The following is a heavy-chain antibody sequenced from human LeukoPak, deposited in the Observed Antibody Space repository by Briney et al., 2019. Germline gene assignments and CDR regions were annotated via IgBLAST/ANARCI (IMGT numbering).Heavy chain of an antibody. J-gene: IGHJ4*02. Sequence: RASVKVSCKASGYTFTSYGISWVRQAPGQGLEWMGGIIPIFGTANYAQKFQGRVTITADESTSTAYMELSSLRSEDTAVYYCARGPLAAAEGLYFDYWGQGTLVTVSS. V-gene: IGHV1-69*13. CDR3: ARGPLAAAEGLYFDY. CDR1: GYTFTSYG. CDR2: IIPIFGTA. D-gene: IGHD6-13*01.